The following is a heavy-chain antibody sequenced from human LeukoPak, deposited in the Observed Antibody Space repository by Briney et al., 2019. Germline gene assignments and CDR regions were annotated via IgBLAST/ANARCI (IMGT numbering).Heavy chain of an antibody. D-gene: IGHD2-2*01. CDR1: GYTFTSYG. Sequence: ASVKVSCKASGYTFTSYGISWVRQAPGQGLEWMGWISAYNGNTNYAQKLQGRVTMTTATSTSTAYMELRSLRSDDTAVYYCARRYCSSTSCYPPTYWGQGTLVTVSS. J-gene: IGHJ4*02. V-gene: IGHV1-18*01. CDR2: ISAYNGNT. CDR3: ARRYCSSTSCYPPTY.